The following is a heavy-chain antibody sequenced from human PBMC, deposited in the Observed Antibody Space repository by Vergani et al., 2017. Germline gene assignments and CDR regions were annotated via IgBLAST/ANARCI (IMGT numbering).Heavy chain of an antibody. CDR3: ARVSENYYYYYGMDV. J-gene: IGHJ6*02. CDR1: GGSFSGYY. D-gene: IGHD3-10*01. CDR2: IYYSGST. Sequence: QVQLQQWGAGLLKPSETLSLTCAVYGGSFSGYYWSWIRQPPGKGLEWIGYIYYSGSTNYSPSLKSRVTISVDTSKNQFSLRLTSVTAADTAVYYCARVSENYYYYYGMDVWGQGTTVTVSS. V-gene: IGHV4-34*11.